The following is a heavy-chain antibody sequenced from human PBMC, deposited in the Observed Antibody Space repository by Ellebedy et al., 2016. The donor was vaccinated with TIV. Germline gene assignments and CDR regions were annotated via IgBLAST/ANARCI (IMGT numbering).Heavy chain of an antibody. CDR2: INPSGGST. J-gene: IGHJ4*02. CDR1: GYTFSSYY. CDR3: ARGDKTFYAYSGSSDFDY. V-gene: IGHV1-46*01. D-gene: IGHD1-26*01. Sequence: AASVNVSCKASGYTFSSYYMHWVRQAPGQGLEWMGVINPSGGSTSYAQKLQGRVTMTRDTSTSTVYMELSSLKSEDTAVYYCARGDKTFYAYSGSSDFDYWGQGTLVTVSS.